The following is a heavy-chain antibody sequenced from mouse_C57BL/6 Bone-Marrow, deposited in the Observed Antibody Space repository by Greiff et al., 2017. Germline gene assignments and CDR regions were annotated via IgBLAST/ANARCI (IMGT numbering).Heavy chain of an antibody. Sequence: VQPQESGAELARPGASVKLSCKASGYTFTSYGISWVKQRTGQGLEWIGEIYPRSGNTYYNEKFKGKATLTADKSSSTAYMELRSLTSEDSAVYFCARHRWLLPLDYWGQGTTLTVSS. CDR3: ARHRWLLPLDY. CDR2: IYPRSGNT. D-gene: IGHD2-3*01. CDR1: GYTFTSYG. J-gene: IGHJ2*01. V-gene: IGHV1-81*01.